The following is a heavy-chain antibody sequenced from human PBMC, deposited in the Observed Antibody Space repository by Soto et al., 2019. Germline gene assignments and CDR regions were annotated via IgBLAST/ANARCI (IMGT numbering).Heavy chain of an antibody. CDR3: ASVTFGGIVLAH. V-gene: IGHV4-59*01. CDR2: IYFNGNT. J-gene: IGHJ4*02. CDR1: ADSFSKYY. D-gene: IGHD3-16*01. Sequence: QVHLQESGPGLVKPSETLSLTCTVSADSFSKYYWTWIRQPPGKGLEWIGYIYFNGNTKYNPSLEGRLTISIDTSKKEFSLKLSSVTAADAAVYYCASVTFGGIVLAHWGQGTLVTVSS.